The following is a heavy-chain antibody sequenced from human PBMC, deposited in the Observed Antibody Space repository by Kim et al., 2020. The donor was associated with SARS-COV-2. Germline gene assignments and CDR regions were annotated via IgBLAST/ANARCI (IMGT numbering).Heavy chain of an antibody. CDR3: ARRVFAVANNYMDV. J-gene: IGHJ6*03. Sequence: SPSFQGQVTISADKSISTAYLQWSSLKASDTAMYYCARRVFAVANNYMDVWGKGTTVTVSS. D-gene: IGHD3-3*01. V-gene: IGHV5-51*01.